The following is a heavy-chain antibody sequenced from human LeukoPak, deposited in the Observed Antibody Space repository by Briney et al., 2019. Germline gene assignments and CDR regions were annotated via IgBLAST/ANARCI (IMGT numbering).Heavy chain of an antibody. D-gene: IGHD3-22*01. Sequence: SETLSLTCTVSGGSISSYYWSWIRQPPGRGLEWIGYIYYSGSTNYNPSLKSRVTISVDTSKNQFSLKLSSVTAADTAVYYCAREVEYYYDSSGYYYYYFDYWGQGTLVTVSS. V-gene: IGHV4-59*12. CDR1: GGSISSYY. CDR3: AREVEYYYDSSGYYYYYFDY. CDR2: IYYSGST. J-gene: IGHJ4*02.